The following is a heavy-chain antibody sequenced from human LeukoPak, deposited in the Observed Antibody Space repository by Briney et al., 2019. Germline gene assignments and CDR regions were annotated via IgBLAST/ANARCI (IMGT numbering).Heavy chain of an antibody. CDR1: GGSISSFY. Sequence: SETLSLTCTVSGGSISSFYWSWIRQPAGKGLEWIGRIYTSGSTNYNPSLRSRVTMSVDTSKNQFSLKLGSVTAADTAVYYCARQYCSSTSCSYYFDYWGQGTLVTVSS. V-gene: IGHV4-4*07. J-gene: IGHJ4*02. CDR3: ARQYCSSTSCSYYFDY. D-gene: IGHD2-2*01. CDR2: IYTSGST.